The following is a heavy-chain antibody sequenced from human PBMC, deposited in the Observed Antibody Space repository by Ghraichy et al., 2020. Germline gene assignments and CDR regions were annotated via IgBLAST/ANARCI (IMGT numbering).Heavy chain of an antibody. CDR1: GGSISSSSYY. V-gene: IGHV4-39*01. J-gene: IGHJ6*03. CDR2: IYYTGST. CDR3: ARCSSSSYYYYYMDV. D-gene: IGHD6-6*01. Sequence: SETLSLTCTVSGGSISSSSYYWGWIRQPPGKGLEWIGSIYYTGSTYYNPSLKSRVTISVDTSKNQFSLKLSSVTAADTAVFYCARCSSSSYYYYYMDVWGKGTTVTVSS.